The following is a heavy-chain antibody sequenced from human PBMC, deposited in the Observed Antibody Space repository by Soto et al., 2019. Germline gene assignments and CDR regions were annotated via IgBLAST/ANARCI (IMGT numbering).Heavy chain of an antibody. CDR3: AREGRSAAPQAGFDL. V-gene: IGHV4-31*03. CDR1: GNSISTGAYY. J-gene: IGHJ4*02. CDR2: IFYSGNT. D-gene: IGHD3-10*01. Sequence: QVRLQESGPGLLKPSQTLSLTCTVSGNSISTGAYYWSWLRQHPVKGLEWIGHIFYSGNTHYSPSLESRVTISVDTSKNQFSIKLTSVTVADTAVYYCAREGRSAAPQAGFDLWGQGTLVTVSS.